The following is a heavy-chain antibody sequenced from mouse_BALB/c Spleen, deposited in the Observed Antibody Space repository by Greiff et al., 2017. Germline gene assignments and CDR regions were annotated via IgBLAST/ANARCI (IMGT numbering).Heavy chain of an antibody. CDR1: GYAFSSYW. V-gene: IGHV1-80*01. CDR2: IYPGDGDT. Sequence: QVQLQQSGAELVRPGSSVKISCKASGYAFSSYWMNWVKQRPGQGLEWIGQIYPGDGDTNYNGKFKGKATLTADKSSSTAYMQLSSLTSEDSAVYYCTRDGYYGSSLFAYWGQGTLVTVSA. CDR3: TRDGYYGSSLFAY. D-gene: IGHD1-1*01. J-gene: IGHJ3*01.